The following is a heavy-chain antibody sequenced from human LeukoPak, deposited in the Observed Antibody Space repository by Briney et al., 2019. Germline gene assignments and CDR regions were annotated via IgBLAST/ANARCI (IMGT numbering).Heavy chain of an antibody. CDR2: IYYSGST. CDR1: DGSISSYY. J-gene: IGHJ5*02. V-gene: IGHV4-59*01. Sequence: SETLSLTCTVSDGSISSYYWSWIRQPPGKGLEWIGYIYYSGSTNYNPSLKSRVTISVDTSKNQFSLKLSSVTAADTAVYYCAREGSITMIPGGWFDPWGQGTLVTVSS. CDR3: AREGSITMIPGGWFDP. D-gene: IGHD3-22*01.